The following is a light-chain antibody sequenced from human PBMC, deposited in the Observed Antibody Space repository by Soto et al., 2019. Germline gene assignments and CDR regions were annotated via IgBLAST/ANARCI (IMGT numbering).Light chain of an antibody. CDR3: QQYNCYPYT. Sequence: DIQMTQSPSTLSASVGDRVTITCRASQSISTWLAWFHQKPGKAPKLLISSASSLESGVPSRFSGSGSGTELSLAISSLQPDDFGTYYCQQYNCYPYTFGEGTKLEIK. J-gene: IGKJ2*01. CDR1: QSISTW. V-gene: IGKV1-5*01. CDR2: SAS.